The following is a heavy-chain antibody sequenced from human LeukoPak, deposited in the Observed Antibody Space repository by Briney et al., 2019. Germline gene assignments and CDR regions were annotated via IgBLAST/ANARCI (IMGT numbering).Heavy chain of an antibody. J-gene: IGHJ4*02. D-gene: IGHD6-13*01. CDR2: IRSDGSVK. Sequence: GGSLRLSCAASGFTFSGYGIHWVRQAPGKGLEWVSFIRSDGSVKYYADSVRGRFTISRDNSKNTLYLQMNSLRAEDTAVYFCAKDEAAAGVDFDYWGQGTVVTVCS. V-gene: IGHV3-30*02. CDR3: AKDEAAAGVDFDY. CDR1: GFTFSGYG.